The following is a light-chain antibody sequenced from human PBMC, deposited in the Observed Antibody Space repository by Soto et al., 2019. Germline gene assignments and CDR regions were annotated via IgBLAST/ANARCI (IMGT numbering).Light chain of an antibody. Sequence: QSVLTQPRSVSGSPGQSVTISCAGTSSDVGAYNWVSWYQQHPGKVPKLIIYDVTRRPSGVPDRFSGSKSGNTASLTVSGLHADDEADYYCCSYAGSYTVVFGGGTKLTVL. CDR1: SSDVGAYNW. CDR2: DVT. CDR3: CSYAGSYTVV. V-gene: IGLV2-11*01. J-gene: IGLJ3*02.